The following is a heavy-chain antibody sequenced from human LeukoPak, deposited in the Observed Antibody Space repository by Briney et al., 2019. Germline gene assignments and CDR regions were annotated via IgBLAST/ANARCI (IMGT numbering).Heavy chain of an antibody. CDR1: GFTFSGSA. J-gene: IGHJ4*02. CDR3: TRHSYNYGDQPDY. CDR2: IRSKANSYAT. Sequence: GGSLRLSCAASGFTFSGSAMHWVRQASGKGLEWVGRIRSKANSYATAYAASVKGRFTISRDDPKNTAYLQMNSLKTEDTAVYYCTRHSYNYGDQPDYWGQGTLVTVSS. D-gene: IGHD4-17*01. V-gene: IGHV3-73*01.